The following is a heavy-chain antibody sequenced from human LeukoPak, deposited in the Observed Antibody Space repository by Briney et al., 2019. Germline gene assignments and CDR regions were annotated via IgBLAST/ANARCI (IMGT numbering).Heavy chain of an antibody. V-gene: IGHV5-51*01. CDR2: IDPSDSDT. CDR1: GYSFTSYW. Sequence: GESLKISCKASGYSFTSYWIGWVRQLPGKGLEWMGIIDPSDSDTRYTPSFQGQVTISADKSLTTAYLQWNSLKASDSAMYYCARRTAMGRSGDHWGQGTLVTVSS. D-gene: IGHD5-18*01. CDR3: ARRTAMGRSGDH. J-gene: IGHJ4*02.